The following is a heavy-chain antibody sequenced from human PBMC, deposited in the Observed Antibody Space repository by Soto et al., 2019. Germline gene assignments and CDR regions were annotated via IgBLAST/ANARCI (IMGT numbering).Heavy chain of an antibody. CDR3: TKDWGVGATGYFDY. Sequence: GGSLRLSCAASGFTFSSYAMSWVRQAPGKGLEWVSAISGSGVSTYYADSVKGRFTISRDNSKNTLYLQMNSLRAEDTAVYYCTKDWGVGATGYFDYWGQGTLVTVSS. J-gene: IGHJ4*02. D-gene: IGHD1-26*01. CDR1: GFTFSSYA. V-gene: IGHV3-23*01. CDR2: ISGSGVST.